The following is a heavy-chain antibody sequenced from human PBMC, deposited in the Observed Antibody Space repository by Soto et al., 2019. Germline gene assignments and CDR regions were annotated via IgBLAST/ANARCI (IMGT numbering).Heavy chain of an antibody. CDR3: ARGTVLRYFDWLQNHYYYGMDV. D-gene: IGHD3-9*01. J-gene: IGHJ6*02. Sequence: VASVKDSCEASVGTFSSYTISWGRQAPGQGLEWMGRIIPILGIANYAQKFQGRVTITADKSTSTAYMELSSLRSEDTAVYYCARGTVLRYFDWLQNHYYYGMDVWG. CDR1: VGTFSSYT. V-gene: IGHV1-69*02. CDR2: IIPILGIA.